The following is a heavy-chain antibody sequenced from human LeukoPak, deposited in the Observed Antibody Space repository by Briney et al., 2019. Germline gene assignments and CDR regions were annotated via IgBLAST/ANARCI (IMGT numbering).Heavy chain of an antibody. Sequence: GRSLRLSCAASGFTFSSYGMHWVRQAPGKGLEWVAVIPYDGSNEYYSDSVKGRFTISRDNSKNTLYLQMNSLRAEDTAVYYCAKGGAKQLVLFDAFDIWGQGTMVTVSS. CDR1: GFTFSSYG. CDR2: IPYDGSNE. CDR3: AKGGAKQLVLFDAFDI. J-gene: IGHJ3*02. D-gene: IGHD6-13*01. V-gene: IGHV3-30*18.